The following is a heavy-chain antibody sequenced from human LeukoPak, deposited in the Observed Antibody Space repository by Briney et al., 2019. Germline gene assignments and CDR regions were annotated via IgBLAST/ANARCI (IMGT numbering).Heavy chain of an antibody. V-gene: IGHV1-69*05. CDR1: GGTFSSYA. Sequence: GASVKVSCKASGGTFSSYAISWVRQAPGQGLEWMGGIIPIFGTANYAQKFQGRVTITTDESTSTAYMELSSLRSEDTAVYYCARDYLRYCTYGVCAQPHYYYMDVWGKGTTVTVSS. J-gene: IGHJ6*03. CDR3: ARDYLRYCTYGVCAQPHYYYMDV. CDR2: IIPIFGTA. D-gene: IGHD2-8*01.